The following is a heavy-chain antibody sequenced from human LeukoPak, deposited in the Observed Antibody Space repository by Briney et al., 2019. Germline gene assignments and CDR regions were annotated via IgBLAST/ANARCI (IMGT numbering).Heavy chain of an antibody. Sequence: ASVKVSCKASGYTFTGYYMHWVRQAPGQGLEWMGWINPNSGGTNYAQKFQGRVTMTRDTCISTAYMELSRLRSDDTAVYYCARGGRRDGYNGYYFDYWGQGTLVTVSS. CDR1: GYTFTGYY. V-gene: IGHV1-2*02. CDR3: ARGGRRDGYNGYYFDY. CDR2: INPNSGGT. J-gene: IGHJ4*02. D-gene: IGHD5-24*01.